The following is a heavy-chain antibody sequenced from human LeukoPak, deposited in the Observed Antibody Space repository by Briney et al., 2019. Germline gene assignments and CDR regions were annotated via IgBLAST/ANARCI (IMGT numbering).Heavy chain of an antibody. D-gene: IGHD6-13*01. CDR1: GGSISSGSYY. CDR3: ASHYSKDAFDI. J-gene: IGHJ3*02. V-gene: IGHV4-61*02. CDR2: IYTSGST. Sequence: PSETLSLTCTVSGGSISSGSYYWSWIRQPAGKGLEWIGRIYTSGSTNYNPSLKSRVTISVDTSKNQFSLKLSSVTAADTAVYYCASHYSKDAFDIWGQGTMVTVSS.